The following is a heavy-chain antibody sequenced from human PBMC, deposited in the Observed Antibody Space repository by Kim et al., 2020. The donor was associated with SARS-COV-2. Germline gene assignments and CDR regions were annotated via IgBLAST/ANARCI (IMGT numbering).Heavy chain of an antibody. D-gene: IGHD2-2*01. Sequence: GGSLRLSCAASGFTFSDYYMSWIRQAPGKGLEWVSYISSSSSYTNYADSVKGRFTISRDNAKNSLYLQMNSLRAEDTAVYYCARVVVPAAMEGWFDPWGQGTLVTVSS. CDR3: ARVVVPAAMEGWFDP. CDR1: GFTFSDYY. CDR2: ISSSSSYT. V-gene: IGHV3-11*06. J-gene: IGHJ5*02.